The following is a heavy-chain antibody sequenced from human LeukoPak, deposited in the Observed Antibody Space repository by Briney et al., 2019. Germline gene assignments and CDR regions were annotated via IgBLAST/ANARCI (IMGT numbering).Heavy chain of an antibody. CDR2: INWNGGST. Sequence: GSLRLSCAASGFTFDDYGMSWVRQAPGKGLEWVSGINWNGGSTGYADSVKGRFTISRDNAKNSLYLQMNSLRADDTALYYCARDFVMVRGGGAFDIWGQGTMVTVSS. CDR1: GFTFDDYG. J-gene: IGHJ3*02. CDR3: ARDFVMVRGGGAFDI. D-gene: IGHD3-10*01. V-gene: IGHV3-20*04.